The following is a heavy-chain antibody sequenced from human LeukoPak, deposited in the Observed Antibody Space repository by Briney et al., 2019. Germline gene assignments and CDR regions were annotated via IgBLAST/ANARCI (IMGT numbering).Heavy chain of an antibody. CDR3: ARELIDFWSGYYNGVGNWFDP. D-gene: IGHD3-3*01. Sequence: PGGSLRLSCAASGFTFSSYWMSWVRQAPGKGLEWVANIKQDGSEKYYVDSVKGRFTISRDNAKNSLYLQMNSLRAEDTAVYYCARELIDFWSGYYNGVGNWFDPWGQGTLVTVSS. CDR2: IKQDGSEK. CDR1: GFTFSSYW. J-gene: IGHJ5*02. V-gene: IGHV3-7*01.